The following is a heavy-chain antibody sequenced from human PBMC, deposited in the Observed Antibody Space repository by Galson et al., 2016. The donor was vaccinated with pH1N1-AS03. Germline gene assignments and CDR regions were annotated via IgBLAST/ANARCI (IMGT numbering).Heavy chain of an antibody. D-gene: IGHD1-1*01. V-gene: IGHV3-74*01. J-gene: IGHJ4*02. CDR3: AGDWTRSIDY. Sequence: SLRLSCAASGFTFSSSWMHWVRQAPGKGLVSLSLVKSDGSHTYYADSVKGRFTISRDNAKNTPYLQMDILRAEDTAVYYCAGDWTRSIDYWGQGTLVTVSS. CDR1: GFTFSSSW. CDR2: VKSDGSHT.